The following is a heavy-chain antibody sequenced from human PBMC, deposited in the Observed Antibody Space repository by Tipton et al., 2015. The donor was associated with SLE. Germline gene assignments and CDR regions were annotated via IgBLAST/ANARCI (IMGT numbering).Heavy chain of an antibody. CDR1: GGSFSGYY. J-gene: IGHJ2*01. CDR3: ARAEQLADYWYFDL. CDR2: INHSGST. V-gene: IGHV4-34*01. D-gene: IGHD6-6*01. Sequence: TLSLTCAVYGGSFSGYYWSWIRQPPGKGLEWIGEINHSGSTNYNPSLKSRVTISVDTSKNQFSLKLSSVTAADTAVYYCARAEQLADYWYFDLWGRGTLVTVSS.